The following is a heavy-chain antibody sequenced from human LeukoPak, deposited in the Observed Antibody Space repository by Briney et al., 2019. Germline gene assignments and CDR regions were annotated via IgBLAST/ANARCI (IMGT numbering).Heavy chain of an antibody. Sequence: ASVTVSFKASGYTFTSYGISWVRQAPGQGLEWMGWINPNSGGTNYAQKFQGRVTMTRDTSISTAYMELSRLRSDDTAVYYCAREYRERWLQFHSTHYFDYWGQGTLVTVSS. CDR2: INPNSGGT. CDR1: GYTFTSYG. D-gene: IGHD5-24*01. CDR3: AREYRERWLQFHSTHYFDY. V-gene: IGHV1-2*02. J-gene: IGHJ4*02.